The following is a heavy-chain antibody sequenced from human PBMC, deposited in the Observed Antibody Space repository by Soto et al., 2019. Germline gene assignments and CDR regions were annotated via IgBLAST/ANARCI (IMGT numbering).Heavy chain of an antibody. V-gene: IGHV4-4*02. CDR1: GASISSTNW. J-gene: IGHJ4*02. CDR2: IYHSGST. CDR3: ARKGWTGGIDY. Sequence: QVQLQESGPGLVKPSGTLSLTCAVSGASISSTNWWSWVRQPPGKGLEWVGEIYHSGSTNYNPSLKSRVTVSVDKSKDQFSLKLSSVTAADTALYYCARKGWTGGIDYWGQGTLVTVSS. D-gene: IGHD7-27*01.